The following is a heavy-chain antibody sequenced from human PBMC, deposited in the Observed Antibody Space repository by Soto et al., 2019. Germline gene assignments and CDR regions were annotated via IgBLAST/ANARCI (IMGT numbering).Heavy chain of an antibody. CDR3: ARFNDGDYVDY. J-gene: IGHJ4*02. D-gene: IGHD4-17*01. Sequence: QVQLQESGPGLVKPSETLSLTCTVSGGSVSSGSYYWSWIRQPPGKGLEWIGYIYYSGSTNYNPSLKSRVTISVDTSKNQFSLQLSSVTAADTAVYYCARFNDGDYVDYWGQGTLVTVSS. CDR2: IYYSGST. CDR1: GGSVSSGSYY. V-gene: IGHV4-61*01.